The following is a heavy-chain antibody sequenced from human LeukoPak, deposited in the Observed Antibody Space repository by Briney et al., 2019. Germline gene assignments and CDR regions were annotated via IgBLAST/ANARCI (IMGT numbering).Heavy chain of an antibody. J-gene: IGHJ4*02. CDR3: ARMYCSGGSCYGDDY. V-gene: IGHV7-4-1*01. D-gene: IGHD2-15*01. CDR2: INTNTGNP. Sequence: ASVKVSCKASGYTFTSYAMNLVRQAPGQGLEWMGWINTNTGNPTYAQGFTGRFVFSLDTSVSTAYLQIGSLKAEDTAVYYCARMYCSGGSCYGDDYWGQGTLVTVSS. CDR1: GYTFTSYA.